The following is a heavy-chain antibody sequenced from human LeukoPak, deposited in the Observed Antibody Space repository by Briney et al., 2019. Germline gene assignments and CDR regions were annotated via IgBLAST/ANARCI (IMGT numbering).Heavy chain of an antibody. CDR1: GYTFPSYF. J-gene: IGHJ4*02. CDR2: INPTGGST. V-gene: IGHV1-46*01. D-gene: IGHD6-6*01. CDR3: ARTAARRFDY. Sequence: ASVKVSCKASGYTFPSYFMHWVRQAPEQGLEWMGIINPTGGSTTYAQKFQGRVTMTRDTSTSTVYMELSSLRSDDTAVYYCARTAARRFDYWGQGTLVTVSS.